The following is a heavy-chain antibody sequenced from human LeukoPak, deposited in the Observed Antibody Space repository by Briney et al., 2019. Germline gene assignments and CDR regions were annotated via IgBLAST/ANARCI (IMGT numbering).Heavy chain of an antibody. CDR1: GFTFSSSS. D-gene: IGHD2-2*01. J-gene: IGHJ4*02. V-gene: IGHV3-48*02. Sequence: GGSLRLSCAASGFTFSSSSMNWVRQAPGKGLEWVSYISSSSSTIYYADSVKGRFTISRDNAKNSLYLQMNSLTDEGTAVYYCARACSSTSCYVWGQGTLVTVSS. CDR2: ISSSSSTI. CDR3: ARACSSTSCYV.